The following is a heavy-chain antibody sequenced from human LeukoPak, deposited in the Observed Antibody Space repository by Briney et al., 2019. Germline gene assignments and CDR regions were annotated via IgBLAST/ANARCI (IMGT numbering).Heavy chain of an antibody. CDR2: INHSGST. CDR1: GGSFSGYY. J-gene: IGHJ4*02. D-gene: IGHD4-17*01. Sequence: SETLSLTCAVYGGSFSGYYWSWIRQPAGKGLEWIGEINHSGSTNYNPSLKSRVTISVDTSKNQFSLKLSSVTAADTAVYYCARVGTVTTPDYWGQGTLVTVSS. V-gene: IGHV4-34*01. CDR3: ARVGTVTTPDY.